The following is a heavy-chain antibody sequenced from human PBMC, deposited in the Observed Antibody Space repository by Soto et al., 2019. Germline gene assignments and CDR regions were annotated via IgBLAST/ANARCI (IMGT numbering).Heavy chain of an antibody. J-gene: IGHJ6*02. CDR2: IIPISGTA. CDR1: GGTFSSYA. V-gene: IGHV1-69*01. Sequence: QVQLVQSGAEVKKPGSSVKVSCKASGGTFSSYAISWVRQAPGQGLEWMGGIIPISGTANYAQKCQGRVTITADESTSTAYSELSSLRSEDTALYYCARSQGSSTSLEIYYYYYYGMDVWGQGNTVTVSS. CDR3: ARSQGSSTSLEIYYYYYYGMDV. D-gene: IGHD2-2*01.